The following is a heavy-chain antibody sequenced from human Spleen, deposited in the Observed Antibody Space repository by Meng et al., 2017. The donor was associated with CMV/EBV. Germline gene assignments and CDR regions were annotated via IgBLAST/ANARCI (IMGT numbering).Heavy chain of an antibody. V-gene: IGHV1-69*05. D-gene: IGHD1-26*01. CDR2: ISPIFGTA. Sequence: FSNYVISWVRQAPGQGLEWMGGISPIFGTANYAQTFQGRVTITTDESTSTAYMELAGLRSEDTAVYYCASNKWELQSDYYFFYGMDVWGQGTTVTVSS. CDR3: ASNKWELQSDYYFFYGMDV. J-gene: IGHJ6*02. CDR1: FSNYV.